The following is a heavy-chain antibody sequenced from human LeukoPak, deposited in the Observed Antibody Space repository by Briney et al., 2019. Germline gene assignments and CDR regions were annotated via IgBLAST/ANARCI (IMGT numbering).Heavy chain of an antibody. CDR3: AKFTVNAFDI. D-gene: IGHD4-17*01. CDR1: GFSFRTYW. V-gene: IGHV3-74*03. Sequence: PGGSLRLSCAASGFSFRTYWMHWVRQAPGKGLVWVSRINSVGTTTTYAESVKGRFTISRDNAKNSLYLQMNSLRVEDTAVYYCAKFTVNAFDIWGQGTMVTVSS. CDR2: INSVGTTT. J-gene: IGHJ3*02.